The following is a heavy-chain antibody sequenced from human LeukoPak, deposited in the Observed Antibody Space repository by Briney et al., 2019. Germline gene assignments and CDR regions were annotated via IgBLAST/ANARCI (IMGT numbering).Heavy chain of an antibody. Sequence: GGSLRLSCAASGFTFSDYAMGWVRQAPGGGLEWVSTISASGGSTDYADSVKGRFTISRDNSKNTLYLQMNSLRAEDTAIYYCAKLGGYFYSGREYYFDYWGQGTLVTVSS. J-gene: IGHJ4*02. CDR3: AKLGGYFYSGREYYFDY. D-gene: IGHD3-10*01. CDR2: ISASGGST. V-gene: IGHV3-23*01. CDR1: GFTFSDYA.